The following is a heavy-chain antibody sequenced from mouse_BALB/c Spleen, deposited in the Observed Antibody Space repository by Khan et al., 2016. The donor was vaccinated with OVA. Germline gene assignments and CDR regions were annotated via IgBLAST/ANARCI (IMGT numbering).Heavy chain of an antibody. J-gene: IGHJ2*01. CDR3: ARMARK. V-gene: IGHV14-3*02. CDR2: IDPPNGNP. CDR1: GLNIKDTY. Sequence: VQLQQSGAELVKSGATVKLSCTASGLNIKDTYMHWLKQWPEQGLEWSGRIDPPNGNPKYDLNFRGKVTITADTSPNTDYQQLSSLTSEDTAVYYCARMARKWGQGTTLTVSS.